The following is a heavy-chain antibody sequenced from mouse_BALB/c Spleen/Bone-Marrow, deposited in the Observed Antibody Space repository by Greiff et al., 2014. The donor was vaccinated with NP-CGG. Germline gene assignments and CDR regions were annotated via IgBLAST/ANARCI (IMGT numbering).Heavy chain of an antibody. D-gene: IGHD4-1*01. CDR1: GFSLTSYG. V-gene: IGHV2-2*02. CDR3: ASNWDYAMDY. J-gene: IGHJ4*01. Sequence: QVQLKQSGPGLVQPSQSLSITCTVSGFSLTSYGVHWGRQSPGKGLEWLGVIWSGGSTDYNAAFISRLSITKDNSKSQVFFKMNSLQANDTAIYYCASNWDYAMDYWGQGTSVTVSS. CDR2: IWSGGST.